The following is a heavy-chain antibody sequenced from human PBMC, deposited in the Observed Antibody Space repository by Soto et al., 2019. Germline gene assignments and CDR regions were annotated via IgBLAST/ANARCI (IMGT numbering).Heavy chain of an antibody. CDR2: ISDDGARI. V-gene: IGHV3-74*01. Sequence: GGSLRLSCVASGFACYQYLMHWVRQASGKGLEWVSRISDDGARIDYADFVKGRFTIARDNAKNTLFLQMRSLRGEDTAVYYCTRGNRKSSNGKGELWGRGAMVTVSS. CDR1: GFACYQYL. J-gene: IGHJ4*02. D-gene: IGHD1-7*01. CDR3: TRGNRKSSNGKGEL.